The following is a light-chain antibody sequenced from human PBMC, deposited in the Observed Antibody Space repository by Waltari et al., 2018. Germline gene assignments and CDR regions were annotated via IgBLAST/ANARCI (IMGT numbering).Light chain of an antibody. CDR3: SSYSSNSLYV. J-gene: IGLJ1*01. CDR2: DVS. CDR1: SSDVGGYDY. V-gene: IGLV2-14*03. Sequence: QSALTQPASVSGSPGQSITISCTGTSSDVGGYDYVSWYQQYQGKAPKLVIYDVSNRPPGASNRFSGSKSGNTASLIISGLLAEDEADYYCSSYSSNSLYVFGTGTKVTVL.